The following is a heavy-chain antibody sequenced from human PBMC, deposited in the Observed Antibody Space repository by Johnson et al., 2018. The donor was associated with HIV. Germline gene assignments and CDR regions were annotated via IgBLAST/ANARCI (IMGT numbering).Heavy chain of an antibody. CDR1: GFTFSSYA. CDR2: ISYDGGNK. V-gene: IGHV3-30*04. D-gene: IGHD2-15*01. Sequence: VQLVESGGGVVQPGRSLRLSCAASGFTFSSYAMHWVRQAPGKGLEWVAVISYDGGNKYYADSVKGRFTVSRDNSKNTVYLQLISLRAEDTALYYCASEEVVVAATQDDAFDIWGQGTMVTVSS. CDR3: ASEEVVVAATQDDAFDI. J-gene: IGHJ3*02.